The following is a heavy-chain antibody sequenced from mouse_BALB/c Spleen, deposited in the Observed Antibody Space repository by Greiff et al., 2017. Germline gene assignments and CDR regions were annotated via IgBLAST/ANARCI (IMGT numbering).Heavy chain of an antibody. CDR1: GYTFTSYW. CDR3: AREGADYYGSRERVYFDY. CDR2: IDPSTGYT. D-gene: IGHD1-1*01. V-gene: IGHV1-7*01. J-gene: IGHJ2*01. Sequence: QVQLQQSGAELAKPGASVKMSCKASGYTFTSYWMHWVKQRPGQGLEWIGYIDPSTGYTEYNQKFKDKATLTADKSSSTAYMQLSSLTSEDSAVYYCAREGADYYGSRERVYFDYWGQGTTLTVSS.